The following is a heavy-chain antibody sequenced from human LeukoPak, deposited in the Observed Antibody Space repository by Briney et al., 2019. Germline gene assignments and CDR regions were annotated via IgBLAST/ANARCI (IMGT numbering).Heavy chain of an antibody. Sequence: SETLSLTCTVSGGSISSSSYYWGWIRQPPGKGLEWIGSIYYSGSTYYNPSLKSRVTISVDTSKNEFSLKLSSVTAADTAVYYCARLVPAAMPASYYYYMDVWGKGTTVTVSS. J-gene: IGHJ6*03. D-gene: IGHD2-2*01. CDR3: ARLVPAAMPASYYYYMDV. CDR2: IYYSGST. CDR1: GGSISSSSYY. V-gene: IGHV4-39*07.